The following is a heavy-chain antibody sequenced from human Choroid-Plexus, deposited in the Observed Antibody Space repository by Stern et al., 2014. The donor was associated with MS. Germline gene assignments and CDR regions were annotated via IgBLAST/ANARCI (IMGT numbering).Heavy chain of an antibody. Sequence: QVQLQQSGGGVVQPGRPLRLSCVASGFTFGSCAMHWVRQAPGKGLAWVAGVSYDGSNKYYADSVKGRFTISRDNSQNTLYMQMSSLRPEDTAVYYCAKDRQYLTYFFDHWGQGSLVTVSS. CDR3: AKDRQYLTYFFDH. CDR1: GFTFGSCA. J-gene: IGHJ5*02. D-gene: IGHD2/OR15-2a*01. V-gene: IGHV3-30*18. CDR2: VSYDGSNK.